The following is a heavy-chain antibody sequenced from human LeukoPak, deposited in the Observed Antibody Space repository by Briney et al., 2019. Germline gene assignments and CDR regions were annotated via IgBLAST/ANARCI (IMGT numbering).Heavy chain of an antibody. V-gene: IGHV3-21*01. CDR2: ISSSSSYI. D-gene: IGHD3-16*02. J-gene: IGHJ6*02. CDR1: GFTFSSYS. Sequence: GGSLRLSCAASGFTFSSYSMNWVRQAPGKGLEWVSSISSSSSYIYYADSVKGRFTISRDNAKNSLYLQMNSLRAEDTAVYYCARDHLAITFGGVIAIHYYYGMDVWGQGTTVTVSS. CDR3: ARDHLAITFGGVIAIHYYYGMDV.